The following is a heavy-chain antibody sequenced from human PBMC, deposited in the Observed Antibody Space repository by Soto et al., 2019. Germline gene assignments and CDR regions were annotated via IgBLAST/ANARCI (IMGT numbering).Heavy chain of an antibody. D-gene: IGHD4-17*01. CDR3: ARDREDYGGYYYYGMDV. J-gene: IGHJ6*02. Sequence: QVQLQESGPGLVKPSQTLSLTCTVSGGSISSGDYYWSWIRQPPGKGLEWIGYIYYSGSTYYNPSLKSRVTISVDTSKNQFSLKLSSVTAADTAVYYCARDREDYGGYYYYGMDVWGQGTTVTVSS. V-gene: IGHV4-30-4*01. CDR2: IYYSGST. CDR1: GGSISSGDYY.